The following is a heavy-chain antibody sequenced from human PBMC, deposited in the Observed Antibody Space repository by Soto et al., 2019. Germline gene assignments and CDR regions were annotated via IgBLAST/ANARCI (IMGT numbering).Heavy chain of an antibody. CDR3: AREEGGGYDHRRFDP. V-gene: IGHV4-31*03. D-gene: IGHD5-12*01. Sequence: QVQLQESGPGLVKPSQTLSLTCTVSGGSISSGGYYWSWIRQHPGKGLEWIGYIYYSGSTYYHSALKSRVTISVDTSKNQFALKLSSVTAADTAVYYCAREEGGGYDHRRFDPWGQGPLVTVSS. CDR2: IYYSGST. J-gene: IGHJ5*02. CDR1: GGSISSGGYY.